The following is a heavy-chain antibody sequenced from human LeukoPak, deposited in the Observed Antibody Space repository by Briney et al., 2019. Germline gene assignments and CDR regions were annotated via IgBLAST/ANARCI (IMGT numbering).Heavy chain of an antibody. V-gene: IGHV4-39*07. J-gene: IGHJ4*02. CDR3: ARDRRGYSYGCDY. D-gene: IGHD5-18*01. CDR2: IYYSGST. CDR1: GGSISSSSDY. Sequence: SETLSLTCSVSGGSISSSSDYWGWIRQTPGKGLEWIGTIYYSGSTYYKPSLKSRVTISVDTSKNQFSLKLSSVTAADTAVYYCARDRRGYSYGCDYWGQGTLVTVSS.